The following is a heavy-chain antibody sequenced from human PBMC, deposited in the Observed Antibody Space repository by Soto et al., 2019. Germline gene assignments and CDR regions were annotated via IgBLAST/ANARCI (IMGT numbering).Heavy chain of an antibody. D-gene: IGHD3-9*01. V-gene: IGHV3-23*01. J-gene: IGHJ4*02. CDR1: GFAFISKA. CDR3: AKEGLTGHDY. CDR2: ISGSGGST. Sequence: PGGSLRLSWSASGFAFISKAMSWVRQAPGKGLEWVSAISGSGGSTYYADSVKGRFTISRDNSKNTLYLQMNSLRVEDTALYYCAKEGLTGHDYWCQGTLVTVSS.